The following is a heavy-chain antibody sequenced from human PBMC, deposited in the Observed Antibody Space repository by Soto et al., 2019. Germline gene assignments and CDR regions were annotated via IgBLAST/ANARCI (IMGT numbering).Heavy chain of an antibody. D-gene: IGHD2-2*01. Sequence: SETLSLTCTVSGGSISSGGYYWSWIRQHPGKGLEWIGYIYYSGSTYYNPSLKSRVTISVDTSKNQFSLKLSSVTAADTAVYYCARTTRTSCSHWGQGTPVTVSS. V-gene: IGHV4-31*03. CDR2: IYYSGST. J-gene: IGHJ4*02. CDR3: ARTTRTSCSH. CDR1: GGSISSGGYY.